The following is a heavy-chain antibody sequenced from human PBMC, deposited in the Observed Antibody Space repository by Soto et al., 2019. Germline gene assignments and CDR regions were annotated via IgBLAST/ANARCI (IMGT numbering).Heavy chain of an antibody. CDR3: ARGGGYCSGGSCYRFLNWFDP. CDR2: INHSGST. V-gene: IGHV4-34*01. D-gene: IGHD2-15*01. Sequence: SETLSLTCAVYGGCFSGYYWSWIRQPPGKGLEWIGEINHSGSTNYNPSLKSRVTISVDTSKNQFSLKLSSVTAADTAVYYCARGGGYCSGGSCYRFLNWFDPWAQGTLVTVSS. CDR1: GGCFSGYY. J-gene: IGHJ5*02.